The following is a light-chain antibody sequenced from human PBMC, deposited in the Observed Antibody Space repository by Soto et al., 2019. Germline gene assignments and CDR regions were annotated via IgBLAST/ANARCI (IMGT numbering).Light chain of an antibody. Sequence: EMVMTQSPATLSVSPGERVTLSCRASESVHRNLAWYQQKPGQGPSLLIYYASTRATGVPDRFTGSGSGTEFTLTISSLQSEDSGLSHCQHYSNWPPTFGPGTKVEIK. CDR2: YAS. V-gene: IGKV3-15*01. J-gene: IGKJ3*01. CDR1: ESVHRN. CDR3: QHYSNWPPT.